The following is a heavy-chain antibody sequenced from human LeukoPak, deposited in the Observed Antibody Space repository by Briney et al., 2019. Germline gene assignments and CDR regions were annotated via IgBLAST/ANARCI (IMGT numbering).Heavy chain of an antibody. CDR1: GGTFSSYA. V-gene: IGHV1-69*01. D-gene: IGHD3-3*01. CDR2: IIPISGTA. J-gene: IGHJ5*02. Sequence: GASVKVSCKASGGTFSSYAISWVRQAPGQGLEWMGGIIPISGTANYAQKFQGRVTITADESTSTAYMELSSLRSEDTAVYYCARAFGAPTEFDPWGQGTLVTVSS. CDR3: ARAFGAPTEFDP.